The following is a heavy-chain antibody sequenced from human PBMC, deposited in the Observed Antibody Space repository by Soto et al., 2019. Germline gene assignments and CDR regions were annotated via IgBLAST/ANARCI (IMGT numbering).Heavy chain of an antibody. J-gene: IGHJ4*02. CDR1: GFTFTRYS. Sequence: GGSLRLSCAASGFTFTRYSMNWVRQAPGKGLEWVSSISSTTNYIYYGDSMKGRFTISRDNAKNSLYLEMNSLRAEDTAVYYCARESEDLTSNFDYWGQGPLVTVSS. V-gene: IGHV3-21*06. CDR3: ARESEDLTSNFDY. CDR2: ISSTTNYI.